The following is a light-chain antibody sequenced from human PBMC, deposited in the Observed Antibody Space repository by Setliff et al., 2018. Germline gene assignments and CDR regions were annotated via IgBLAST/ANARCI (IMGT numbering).Light chain of an antibody. CDR1: SSDVGGYNY. CDR2: DVS. J-gene: IGLJ2*01. CDR3: SSYTSSYTGV. Sequence: QSALTQPASVSGSPGQSITISCTGTSSDVGGYNYVSWYQQHPGKAPKLMIYDVSKRPSGVSNRFSGSKSGNTASLTISGLQPEDEADYYCSSYTSSYTGVFGGGTK. V-gene: IGLV2-14*01.